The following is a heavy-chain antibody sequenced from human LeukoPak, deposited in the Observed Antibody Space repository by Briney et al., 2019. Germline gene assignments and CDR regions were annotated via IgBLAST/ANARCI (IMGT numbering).Heavy chain of an antibody. CDR1: GFTFSSYA. V-gene: IGHV3-23*01. J-gene: IGHJ4*02. CDR2: ICGIGGST. D-gene: IGHD2-21*02. CDR3: AKSSGDFYYFDY. Sequence: GGSLRLSCAASGFTFSSYAMSWVRQAPAKELEWVSAICGIGGSTYYADSVKGRFTISRDNSKNTLYLQMNSLRAEDTAVYYCAKSSGDFYYFDYWGQGTLVTVSS.